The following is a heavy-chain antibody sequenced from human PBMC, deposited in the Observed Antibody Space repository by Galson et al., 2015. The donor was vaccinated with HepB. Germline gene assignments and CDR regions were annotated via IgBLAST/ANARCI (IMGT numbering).Heavy chain of an antibody. D-gene: IGHD6-6*01. V-gene: IGHV3-48*04. CDR3: ARGPPRERVRVDY. CDR2: ISARSSTI. Sequence: SLRLSCAASEFTFSTYSMNWVRQAPGKGLEWVSYISARSSTIYYADSVKGRFTISRDNAKNSLYLQMHSLRAEDTAVHYCARGPPRERVRVDYWGQGTLVTVSS. CDR1: EFTFSTYS. J-gene: IGHJ4*02.